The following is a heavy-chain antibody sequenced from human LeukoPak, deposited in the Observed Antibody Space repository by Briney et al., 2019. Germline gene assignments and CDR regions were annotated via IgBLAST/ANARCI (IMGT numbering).Heavy chain of an antibody. CDR2: IIPIFGTA. Sequence: SVKVSCKASGGTFSSYAISWVRQAPGQGLEWMGGIIPIFGTANYAQKFQGRVTITADESTSTAYMELSSLRSGDTAVYYCARARNLSSGWSVYGMDVWGQGTTVTVSS. J-gene: IGHJ6*02. V-gene: IGHV1-69*01. D-gene: IGHD6-19*01. CDR3: ARARNLSSGWSVYGMDV. CDR1: GGTFSSYA.